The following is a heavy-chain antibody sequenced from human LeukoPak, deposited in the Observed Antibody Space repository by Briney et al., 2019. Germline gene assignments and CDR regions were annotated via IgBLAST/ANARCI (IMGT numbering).Heavy chain of an antibody. D-gene: IGHD3-22*01. CDR3: ARDLYDSSGYFYGAS. V-gene: IGHV3-48*01. J-gene: IGHJ5*02. CDR1: GFTFSTFS. CDR2: ISTSSSTT. Sequence: GGSLRISCAASGFTFSTFSMNWVRQAPGKGRGWVSYISTSSSTTYYADSVKGRFTISRDNAKNSLYLQMNGLRAEDTALYYCARDLYDSSGYFYGASWGQGTLVTVSS.